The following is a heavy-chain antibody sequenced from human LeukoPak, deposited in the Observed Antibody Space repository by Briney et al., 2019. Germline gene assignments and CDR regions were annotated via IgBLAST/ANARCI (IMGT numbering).Heavy chain of an antibody. D-gene: IGHD6-13*01. Sequence: GASVKVSCKASGGTFSSYAISWVRQAPGQGLEWMGGIIPIFGTANYAQKFQSRVTITADESTSTAYMELSSLRSEDTAVYYCARVHSSSSAYFDYWGQGTLVTVSS. V-gene: IGHV1-69*13. CDR3: ARVHSSSSAYFDY. J-gene: IGHJ4*02. CDR2: IIPIFGTA. CDR1: GGTFSSYA.